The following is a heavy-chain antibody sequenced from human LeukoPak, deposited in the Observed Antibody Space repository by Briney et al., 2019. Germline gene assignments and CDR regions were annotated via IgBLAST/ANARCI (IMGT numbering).Heavy chain of an antibody. J-gene: IGHJ4*02. CDR1: GYSISSGYY. CDR3: ARIVGYCSGGSCYPYFDY. CDR2: IYHSGST. V-gene: IGHV4-38-2*01. D-gene: IGHD2-15*01. Sequence: SETLSLTCAVSGYSISSGYYWGWIRQPPGKGLEWIGSIYHSGSTYYNPSLKSRVTISVDTSKNQFSLKLSSVTAADTAVYYCARIVGYCSGGSCYPYFDYWGQGTLVTVSP.